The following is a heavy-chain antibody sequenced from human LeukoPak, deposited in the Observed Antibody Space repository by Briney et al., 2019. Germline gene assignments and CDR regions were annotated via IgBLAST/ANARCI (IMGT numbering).Heavy chain of an antibody. Sequence: SETLSLTCTVSGGSISSGGYYWSWIRQHPGKGLEWIGYIYYSGSTYYNPSLKSRVTISVDTSKNQFSLKLSSVTAADTAVYYCARGPPSGSYYYYYGMDVWGQGTTVTVSS. D-gene: IGHD1-26*01. J-gene: IGHJ6*02. CDR2: IYYSGST. V-gene: IGHV4-31*03. CDR3: ARGPPSGSYYYYYGMDV. CDR1: GGSISSGGYY.